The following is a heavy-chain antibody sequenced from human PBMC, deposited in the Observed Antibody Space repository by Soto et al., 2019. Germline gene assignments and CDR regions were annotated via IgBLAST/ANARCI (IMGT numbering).Heavy chain of an antibody. Sequence: PSETLSLTCTVSGASISSYFWSWIRQPPGKGLEWIGHISNRGKSNYNPSLKSRATISVDTSKNKFSLNLSSVTDADTAMYYCARAESSSSEGFDYWGRGTLVTVSS. CDR1: GASISSYF. V-gene: IGHV4-59*01. CDR3: ARAESSSSEGFDY. J-gene: IGHJ4*02. CDR2: ISNRGKS. D-gene: IGHD6-6*01.